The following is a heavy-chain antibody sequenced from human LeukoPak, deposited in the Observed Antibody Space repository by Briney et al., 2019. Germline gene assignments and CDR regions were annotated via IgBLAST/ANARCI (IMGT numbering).Heavy chain of an antibody. J-gene: IGHJ4*02. CDR2: IRYDGSNK. CDR1: GFTFSSYG. D-gene: IGHD6-19*01. Sequence: PGGSLRLSCAASGFTFSSYGMHWVRQAPGKGLEWVAFIRYDGSNKYYADSVKGRFTISRDNSKNTLYLQMNSLRAEDTAVYYCAKVDLGLVLNPDFDYWGQGTLVTVSS. V-gene: IGHV3-30*02. CDR3: AKVDLGLVLNPDFDY.